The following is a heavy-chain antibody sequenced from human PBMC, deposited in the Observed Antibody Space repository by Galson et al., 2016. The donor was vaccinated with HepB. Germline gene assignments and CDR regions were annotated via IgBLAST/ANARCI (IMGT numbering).Heavy chain of an antibody. J-gene: IGHJ5*02. CDR1: GLSFGSYW. Sequence: SLRLSCAASGLSFGSYWMHWVRQAPGEGLIWVSCISGDGTGIRYADSVRDRFTISRDNAKNTLYLQMNSLRAEDTAGYYCARAGGEPKLMGFDPWGQGTPVTVSS. V-gene: IGHV3-74*01. CDR2: ISGDGTGI. D-gene: IGHD3-16*01. CDR3: ARAGGEPKLMGFDP.